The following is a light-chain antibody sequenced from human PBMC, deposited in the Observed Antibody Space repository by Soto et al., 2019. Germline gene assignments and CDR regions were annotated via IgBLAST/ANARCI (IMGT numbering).Light chain of an antibody. CDR1: QSVDSN. Sequence: ENVLTQSPGTLSLSPGERVTLSCRASQSVDSNSLVWYQQKPGQAPRLLIYGASTRANGIPARFSGSGSGTEFTLTISSLQSEDFAVYYCQQYNNWPPYTFGQGTKVDIK. CDR2: GAS. J-gene: IGKJ2*01. V-gene: IGKV3-15*01. CDR3: QQYNNWPPYT.